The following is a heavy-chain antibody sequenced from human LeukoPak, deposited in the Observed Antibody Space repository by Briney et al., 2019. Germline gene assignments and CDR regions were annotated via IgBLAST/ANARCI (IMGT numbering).Heavy chain of an antibody. CDR1: GFTSCDYY. V-gene: IGHV3-11*04. Sequence: PGGSLRLSPAASGFTSCDYYMSSIRPAPRTGREWVSYISSSGSTIYYADSVKGRFTMSRENAKNSLYLQMNSLRAEDTAVYYCARVSSGWIDYWGQGTLVTVSS. CDR3: ARVSSGWIDY. D-gene: IGHD6-19*01. CDR2: ISSSGSTI. J-gene: IGHJ4*02.